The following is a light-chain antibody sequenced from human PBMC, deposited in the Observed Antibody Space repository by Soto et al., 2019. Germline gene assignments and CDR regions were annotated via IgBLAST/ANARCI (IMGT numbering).Light chain of an antibody. CDR3: QQRSNWPPT. Sequence: DIVLTQSPATLSLSPGERATVSWXASHSVSTYLAWYQQKTGQAPRIXIYDESNRATGIPDRFSGSGSGTDLSLTISRLEPEDFAVYYCQQRSNWPPTCGQGTKVDIK. J-gene: IGKJ1*01. CDR2: DES. CDR1: HSVSTY. V-gene: IGKV3-11*01.